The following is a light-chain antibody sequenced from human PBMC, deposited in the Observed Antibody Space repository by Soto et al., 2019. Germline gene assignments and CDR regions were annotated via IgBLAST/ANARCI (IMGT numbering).Light chain of an antibody. Sequence: QSVLMQPPSVSGAPGQRVTISCTGSSSNIGAGYDVHWYQHLPGTDPKLLIYGDSNRPSGVPDRISGSKSGNTASLTVSGLQAEDEADYYCISFAGSPVVVCGGTKLTVL. V-gene: IGLV1-40*01. J-gene: IGLJ2*01. CDR2: GDS. CDR1: SSNIGAGYD. CDR3: ISFAGSPVV.